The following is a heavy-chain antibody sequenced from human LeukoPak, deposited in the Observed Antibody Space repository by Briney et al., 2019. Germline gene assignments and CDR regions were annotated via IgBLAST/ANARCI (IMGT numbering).Heavy chain of an antibody. CDR2: IYSGGST. CDR1: EFTVTSNY. CDR3: AGQLGRSGHSY. D-gene: IGHD3-22*01. V-gene: IGHV3-66*04. J-gene: IGHJ4*02. Sequence: GGSLRLSCAASEFTVTSNYMSWVRQAPGKGLEWVSIIYSGGSTFYADSVKGRFIISRDISKNTLYLQMNSLRAEDTALYYCAGQLGRSGHSYWGQGTLVTVSS.